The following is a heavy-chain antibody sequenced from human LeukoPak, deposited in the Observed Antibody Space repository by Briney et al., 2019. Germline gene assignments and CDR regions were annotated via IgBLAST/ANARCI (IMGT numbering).Heavy chain of an antibody. CDR1: GFTFSSYA. CDR3: ARERSTAMVTSYADY. Sequence: PGGSLRLSCAASGFTFSSYAMHWVRQAPGKGLEWVAVISYDGSNKYYADSVKGRFTISRDNSKNTLYLQMNSLRAEDTAVYYCARERSTAMVTSYADYWGQGTLVTVSS. V-gene: IGHV3-30*04. D-gene: IGHD5-18*01. J-gene: IGHJ4*02. CDR2: ISYDGSNK.